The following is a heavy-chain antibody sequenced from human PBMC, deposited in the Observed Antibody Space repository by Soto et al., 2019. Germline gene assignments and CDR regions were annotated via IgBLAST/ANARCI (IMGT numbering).Heavy chain of an antibody. Sequence: QVQLVQSGAEVKKPGAAVKVSCKASGYTFTSYYMHWARQAPGQGLEWMGIINLSGGTTTYAQKFQGRVTMTRDTSTSTVYMELSSLRSEDTAVYYCARRSFSSGWDFDYWGQGTLFTVSS. V-gene: IGHV1-46*01. CDR3: ARRSFSSGWDFDY. D-gene: IGHD6-19*01. J-gene: IGHJ4*02. CDR2: INLSGGTT. CDR1: GYTFTSYY.